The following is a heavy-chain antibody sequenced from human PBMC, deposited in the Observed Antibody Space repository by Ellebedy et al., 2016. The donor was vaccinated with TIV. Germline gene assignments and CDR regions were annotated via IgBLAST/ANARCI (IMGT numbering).Heavy chain of an antibody. CDR3: AKLPSRGAVP. J-gene: IGHJ5*02. CDR2: IYTSRSI. D-gene: IGHD3-10*01. CDR1: GGFMTSYY. V-gene: IGHV4-4*07. Sequence: MPSETLSLTCTVSGGFMTSYYWSWVRQPAGKGLEWIGRIYTSRSITYNPSLKSRVTMSVDTSKNQFSLKVTSVTAADTAVYYCAKLPSRGAVPWGQGTLVTVSS.